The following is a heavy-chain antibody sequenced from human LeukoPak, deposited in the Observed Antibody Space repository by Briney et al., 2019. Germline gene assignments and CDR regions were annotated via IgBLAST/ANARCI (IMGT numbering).Heavy chain of an antibody. J-gene: IGHJ4*02. CDR1: GFTFDDYA. CDR2: ISWNSGSI. V-gene: IGHV3-9*01. D-gene: IGHD1/OR15-1a*01. CDR3: AKEGVRTFDY. Sequence: GGSLRLSCAASGFTFDDYAMHWVRQAPGKGLEWVSGISWNSGSIGYADSVKGRFTISRDNAKNSLYLQMNSLRAEDTALYYCAKEGVRTFDYWGQGTLVTVSS.